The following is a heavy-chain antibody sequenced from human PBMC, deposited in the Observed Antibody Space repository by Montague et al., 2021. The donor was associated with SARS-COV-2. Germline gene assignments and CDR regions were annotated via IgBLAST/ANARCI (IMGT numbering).Heavy chain of an antibody. CDR1: GYSFTSYW. CDR2: IYPGDSDT. J-gene: IGHJ6*02. CDR3: ARHSRALMVRGDIIRGSYCCRGV. Sequence: QSGAEVKTPGESLKISCKGSGYSFTSYWIGWVRQMPGKGLEWMGIIYPGDSDTRYSPSFQGQVTISADKSISTAYLQWSSLKASDTAMYYCARHSRALMVRGDIIRGSYCCRGVWGHGTTVTVSS. D-gene: IGHD3-10*01. V-gene: IGHV5-51*01.